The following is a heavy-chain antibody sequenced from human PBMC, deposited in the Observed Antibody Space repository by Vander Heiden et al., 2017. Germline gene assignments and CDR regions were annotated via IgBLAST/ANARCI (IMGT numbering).Heavy chain of an antibody. Sequence: VQLVESGGGLVKPAGSLSLSCAASGFAFSSYSMSWVCQARVKGLEWVSSNSSGSTYIHYADSVKGRFTISRDNAKNSLSLQMNSLRVEETAVYYGASRGYCGGDNCLHHFDYWGQGTLVTASS. CDR2: NSSGSTYI. D-gene: IGHD2-15*01. CDR3: ASRGYCGGDNCLHHFDY. J-gene: IGHJ4*02. CDR1: GFAFSSYS. V-gene: IGHV3-21*01.